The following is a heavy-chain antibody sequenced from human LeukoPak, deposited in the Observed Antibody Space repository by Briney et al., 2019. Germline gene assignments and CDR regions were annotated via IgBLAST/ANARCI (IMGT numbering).Heavy chain of an antibody. Sequence: PSETLSLTCSVSGASVSSSGSYWGWIRQPPGKGLEWIGSDSYSGRTYYNPSLNSRVTISVDTSNNQVSLKLSSVTAADTAVYYCAGHVEHSISSWVDPWGQGFLVTVSS. J-gene: IGHJ5*02. V-gene: IGHV4-39*01. CDR2: DSYSGRT. D-gene: IGHD6-6*01. CDR3: AGHVEHSISSWVDP. CDR1: GASVSSSGSY.